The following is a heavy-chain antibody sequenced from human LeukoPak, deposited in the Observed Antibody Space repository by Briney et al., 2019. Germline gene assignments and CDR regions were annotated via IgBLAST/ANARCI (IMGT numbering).Heavy chain of an antibody. D-gene: IGHD6-13*01. Sequence: ASVMVSCKASGYTFTGYYMHWVRQAPGQGLEWMGWFNPNSGGTNYALKFQGRVTMTRDTSISTAYMELSRLRSDDTAVYYCARGRRPIAAAGTGNWFDPWGQGTLVTVSS. CDR1: GYTFTGYY. CDR3: ARGRRPIAAAGTGNWFDP. CDR2: FNPNSGGT. V-gene: IGHV1-2*02. J-gene: IGHJ5*02.